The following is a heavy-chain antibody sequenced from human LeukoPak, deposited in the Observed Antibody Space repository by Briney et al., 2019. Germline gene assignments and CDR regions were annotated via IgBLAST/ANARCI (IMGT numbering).Heavy chain of an antibody. CDR1: GFTFSGYS. CDR3: ARELGGYSYGYVYYYYYMDV. V-gene: IGHV3-48*04. Sequence: GGSLRLSCAASGFTFSGYSMNWVRQAPGKGLEWVSYISSSSSTIYYADSVKGRFTISRDNAKNSLYLQMNSLRAEDTAVYYCARELGGYSYGYVYYYYYMDVWGKGTTVTVSS. J-gene: IGHJ6*03. CDR2: ISSSSSTI. D-gene: IGHD5-18*01.